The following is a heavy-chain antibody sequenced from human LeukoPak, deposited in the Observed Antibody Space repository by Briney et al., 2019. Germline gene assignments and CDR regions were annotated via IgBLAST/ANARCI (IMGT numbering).Heavy chain of an antibody. Sequence: SETLSLTCTVSGGSISSSSYYWGWIRQPPGKGLEWIGNIYYSGSTYYNPSLKSRVTISVDTSKNQFSLKLSSVTAADTAMYYCARVGQQLDFDYWGQGTLVTVSS. V-gene: IGHV4-39*07. CDR1: GGSISSSSYY. J-gene: IGHJ4*02. D-gene: IGHD6-13*01. CDR3: ARVGQQLDFDY. CDR2: IYYSGST.